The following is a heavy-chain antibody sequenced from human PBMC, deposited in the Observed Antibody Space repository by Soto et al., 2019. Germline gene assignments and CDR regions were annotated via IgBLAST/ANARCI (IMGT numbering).Heavy chain of an antibody. CDR1: GGSVSSNSAA. CDR2: TYYRSKWYN. CDR3: ARVGQSSSSRDYGMDV. Sequence: SQTLSLTCAISGGSVSSNSAAWNWIRQSPSRGLEWLGRTYYRSKWYNDYAVSVKSRITINPDTSKNQFSLQLNSVTPEDTAVYYCARVGQSSSSRDYGMDVWGQGTTVTVSS. D-gene: IGHD6-6*01. J-gene: IGHJ6*02. V-gene: IGHV6-1*01.